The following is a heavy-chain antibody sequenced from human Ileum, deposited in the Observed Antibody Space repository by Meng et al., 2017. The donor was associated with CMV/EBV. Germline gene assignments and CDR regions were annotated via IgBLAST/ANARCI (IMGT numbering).Heavy chain of an antibody. J-gene: IGHJ4*02. CDR1: GGAISTYY. V-gene: IGHV4-4*07. Sequence: QVQLRGRGPGLDTPSDPLSLPCAVSGGAISTYYWTWVRQPAGRGLQRIVRINDGGSTNAYPPPMSRVTMTVDTSKNQFSLKVTSVTAANTAVYYCAREENTVNQFEYWGQGTLVTVSS. CDR3: AREENTVNQFEY. CDR2: INDGGST. D-gene: IGHD4-17*01.